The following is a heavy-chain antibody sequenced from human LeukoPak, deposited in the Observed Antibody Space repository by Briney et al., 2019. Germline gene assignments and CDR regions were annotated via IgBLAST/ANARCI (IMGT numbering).Heavy chain of an antibody. J-gene: IGHJ4*02. Sequence: PSETLSLTCTVSGGSISGYYWSWIRQPPGKGLEWIGYIYYSGSTNYNPSLESRVTISVDTSKNQFSLKVSSVTAADTAVYFCARDTSAYYRPFDYWGQGTLVTVSS. V-gene: IGHV4-59*01. CDR2: IYYSGST. CDR1: GGSISGYY. CDR3: ARDTSAYYRPFDY. D-gene: IGHD3-22*01.